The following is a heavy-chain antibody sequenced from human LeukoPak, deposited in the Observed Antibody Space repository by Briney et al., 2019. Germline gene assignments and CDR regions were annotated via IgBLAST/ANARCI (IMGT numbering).Heavy chain of an antibody. Sequence: SETLSLTCAVYGGSFSGYYWSWIRQPPGKGLEWIGEINHSGSTNYNPSLKSRVTISVDTSKNQFSLKLSSVTAADTAVYYCASIIIAAAGTTGFDYWGRNPGHRLL. CDR1: GGSFSGYY. V-gene: IGHV4-34*01. D-gene: IGHD6-13*01. CDR2: INHSGST. J-gene: IGHJ4*01. CDR3: ASIIIAAAGTTGFDY.